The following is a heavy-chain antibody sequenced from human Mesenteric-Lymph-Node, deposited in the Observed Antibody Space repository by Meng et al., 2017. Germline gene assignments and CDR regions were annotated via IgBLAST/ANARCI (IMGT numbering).Heavy chain of an antibody. J-gene: IGHJ4*02. CDR1: GFTFSSYW. CDR3: TRALNDDNGETF. CDR2: IKQDGSEK. Sequence: GGSLRLSCAASGFTFSSYWMHWVRQAPGKGLEWVANIKQDGSEKYDVDSVKGRFTISRDNAKNTLYLQMNSLRAEDTAVYYCTRALNDDNGETFWGQGTLVTVSS. V-gene: IGHV3-7*01. D-gene: IGHD4/OR15-4a*01.